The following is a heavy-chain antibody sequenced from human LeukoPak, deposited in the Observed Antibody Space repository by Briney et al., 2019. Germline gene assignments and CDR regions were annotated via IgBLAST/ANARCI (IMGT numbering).Heavy chain of an antibody. CDR1: GGSFSGYY. Sequence: SETLSLTCAVYGGSFSGYYWSWVRQPPGKGLEWIGEINHSGSTNYNPSLKSRVTISVDTSKNQFSLKLSSVTGADTAVYYCARVGADGSGFLFDYWGQGTLVTVSS. D-gene: IGHD3-10*01. CDR2: INHSGST. V-gene: IGHV4-34*01. J-gene: IGHJ4*02. CDR3: ARVGADGSGFLFDY.